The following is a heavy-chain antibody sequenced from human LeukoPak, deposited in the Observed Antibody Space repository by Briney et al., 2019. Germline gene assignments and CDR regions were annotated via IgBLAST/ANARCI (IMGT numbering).Heavy chain of an antibody. CDR3: ARTGVGGRYYYYYYMDV. Sequence: SETLSLTCTVSGGSISSGSYYWSWIRQPAGKGLEWIGYIYYSGSTNYNPSLKSRVTISVDTSKNQFSLKLSSVTAADTAVYYCARTGVGGRYYYYYYMDVWGKGTTVTISS. CDR1: GGSISSGSYY. D-gene: IGHD2-15*01. J-gene: IGHJ6*03. V-gene: IGHV4-61*10. CDR2: IYYSGST.